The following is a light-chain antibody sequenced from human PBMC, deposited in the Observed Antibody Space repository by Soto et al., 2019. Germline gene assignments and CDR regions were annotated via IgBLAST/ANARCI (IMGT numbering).Light chain of an antibody. CDR3: QQYYSIPRT. CDR2: RAS. Sequence: DIVMTQSPDSLAVSLGERATINCKSSQSVLYSSNNKNFLAWYQQKPGQPPKLLIYRASTRESGVPDRFSGSRSGTDFTLTISSLQAEDVAIYYCQQYYSIPRTFGQGTKLEIK. J-gene: IGKJ2*01. V-gene: IGKV4-1*01. CDR1: QSVLYSSNNKNF.